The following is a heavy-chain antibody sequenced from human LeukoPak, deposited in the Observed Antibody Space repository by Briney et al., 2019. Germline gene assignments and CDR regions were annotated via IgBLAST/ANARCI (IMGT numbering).Heavy chain of an antibody. Sequence: PSETLSLTCTVSGGSISSYSWSWIRQPPGKGLEWIGYIYHSGSTYYNPSLKSRVTISVDRSKNQFSLKLSSVTAADTAVYYCARGYSYGLRGSAPFDPWGQGTLVTVSS. CDR2: IYHSGST. D-gene: IGHD5-18*01. J-gene: IGHJ5*02. CDR3: ARGYSYGLRGSAPFDP. CDR1: GGSISSYS. V-gene: IGHV4-59*12.